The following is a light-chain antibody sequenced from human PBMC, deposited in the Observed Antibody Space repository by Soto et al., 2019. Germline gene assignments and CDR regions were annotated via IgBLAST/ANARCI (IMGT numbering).Light chain of an antibody. CDR1: QSVSSN. J-gene: IGKJ2*01. CDR3: QQYNNWPLYT. V-gene: IGKV3-15*01. CDR2: GAS. Sequence: EIVMTQSPATLSVSPGERATLSCRASQSVSSNLAWYQQKPGQAPRLLIYGASTRATGIPARFSGSGSGTEFTLPISSLQSEHFAVYDCQQYNNWPLYTFGQGTKLEIK.